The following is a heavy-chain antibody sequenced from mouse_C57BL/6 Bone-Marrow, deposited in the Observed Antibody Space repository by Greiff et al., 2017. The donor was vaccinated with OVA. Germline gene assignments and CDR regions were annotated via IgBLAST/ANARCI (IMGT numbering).Heavy chain of an antibody. CDR1: GFTFSDYG. Sequence: EVNVVESGGGLVKPGGSLKLSCAASGFTFSDYGMHWVRQAPEKGLEWVAYISSGSSTIYYADTVKGRFTISRDNAKNTLFLQMTSLRSEDTAMYYCARDRRGLYYYAMDYWGQGTSVTVSS. CDR2: ISSGSSTI. J-gene: IGHJ4*01. CDR3: ARDRRGLYYYAMDY. V-gene: IGHV5-17*01. D-gene: IGHD3-1*01.